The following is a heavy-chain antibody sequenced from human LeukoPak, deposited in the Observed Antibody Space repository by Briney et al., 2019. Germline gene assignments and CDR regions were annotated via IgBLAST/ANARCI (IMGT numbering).Heavy chain of an antibody. Sequence: RGASLRISFQASGFHFASYWIGRGRPEPGKGLEWVGVIDPSDSETSYSPPFRGQVTISLDMSISTAYLHWPSLKPSDTAIYFCARVMFSVSVRPANFDFWGPGTLVTVSS. CDR2: IDPSDSET. CDR3: ARVMFSVSVRPANFDF. CDR1: GFHFASYW. D-gene: IGHD3/OR15-3a*01. V-gene: IGHV5-51*01. J-gene: IGHJ4*02.